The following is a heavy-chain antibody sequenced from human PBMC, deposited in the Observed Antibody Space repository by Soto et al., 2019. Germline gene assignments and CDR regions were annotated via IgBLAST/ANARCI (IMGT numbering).Heavy chain of an antibody. D-gene: IGHD3-22*01. CDR2: IYYSGGT. CDR3: ARHYDSSGYFNWFDP. J-gene: IGHJ5*02. Sequence: ETLSLTCTVSGGSISSYYWSWIRQPPGKGLEWIGYIYYSGGTNYNPSLKSRVTISVDTSKNQFSLKLSSVTAADTAVYYCARHYDSSGYFNWFDPWGQGTLVTVSS. CDR1: GGSISSYY. V-gene: IGHV4-59*01.